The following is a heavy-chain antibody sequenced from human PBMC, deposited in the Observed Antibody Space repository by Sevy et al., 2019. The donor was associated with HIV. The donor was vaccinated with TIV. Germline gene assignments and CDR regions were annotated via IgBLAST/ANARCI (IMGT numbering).Heavy chain of an antibody. CDR2: IYSGGST. V-gene: IGHV3-53*01. J-gene: IGHJ6*03. CDR3: ASHYGSGSYYRHYYYMDV. D-gene: IGHD3-10*01. Sequence: GGSLRLSCAASEFTVSSNYMSWVRQAPGKGLEWVSVIYSGGSTYYADSVKGRFTISRDNSKNTLYLQMNSLRAEDTAVYYCASHYGSGSYYRHYYYMDVWGKGTTVTVSS. CDR1: EFTVSSNY.